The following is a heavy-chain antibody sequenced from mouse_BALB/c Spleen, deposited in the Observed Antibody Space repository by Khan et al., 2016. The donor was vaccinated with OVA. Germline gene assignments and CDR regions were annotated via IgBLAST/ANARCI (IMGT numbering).Heavy chain of an antibody. V-gene: IGHV5-6*01. CDR1: GFTFSTYG. J-gene: IGHJ3*01. D-gene: IGHD1-1*01. Sequence: EVELVESGGDLVKPGGSLKLSCAASGFTFSTYGMSWVRQTPDKRLEWVATIHTGGIYTYYPDSVKGRFTISRDNAKNTLYLQMSSLKSEDTAMYYWARLAYYYKSEGFAYWGQGTLVTVSA. CDR3: ARLAYYYKSEGFAY. CDR2: IHTGGIYT.